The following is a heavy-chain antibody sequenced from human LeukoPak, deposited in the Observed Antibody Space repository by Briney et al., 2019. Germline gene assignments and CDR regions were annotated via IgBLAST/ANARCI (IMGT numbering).Heavy chain of an antibody. Sequence: ASVKVSCKVSGYTLTELSMHWVRQAPGKGLEWMGGFDPEDSETIYAQKFQGRVTMTEDTSTDTAYMELSSPRSEDTAVYYCATLGEPVPAAMGWGQGTLVTVSS. V-gene: IGHV1-24*01. J-gene: IGHJ4*02. CDR2: FDPEDSET. CDR3: ATLGEPVPAAMG. CDR1: GYTLTELS. D-gene: IGHD2-2*01.